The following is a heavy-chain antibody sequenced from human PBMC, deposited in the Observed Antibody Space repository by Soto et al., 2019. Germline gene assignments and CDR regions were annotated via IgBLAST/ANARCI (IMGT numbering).Heavy chain of an antibody. CDR2: IIPIFGAA. CDR1: GGTFSSYA. V-gene: IGHV1-69*13. J-gene: IGHJ1*01. D-gene: IGHD3-22*01. Sequence: SVKVSCKASGGTFSSYAISWVRQAPGQGLEWMGGIIPIFGAANYAQKFQGRVTITADESTSTAYMELSSLRSEDTAVYYCAGYDSSGYYPPRYYFQHWGQGTLVTVSS. CDR3: AGYDSSGYYPPRYYFQH.